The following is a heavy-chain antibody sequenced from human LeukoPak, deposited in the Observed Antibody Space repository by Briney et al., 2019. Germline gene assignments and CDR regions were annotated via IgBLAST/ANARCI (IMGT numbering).Heavy chain of an antibody. J-gene: IGHJ3*02. CDR3: ARDLKADSSGYYLDAFDI. CDR1: GGSFSGYY. V-gene: IGHV4-34*01. D-gene: IGHD3-22*01. Sequence: SETLSLTCAVYGGSFSGYYWSWIRQPPGKGLEWIGEINHSGSTNYNPSLKSRVTISVDTSKNQFSLKLSSVTAADTAVYYCARDLKADSSGYYLDAFDIWGQGTMVTVSS. CDR2: INHSGST.